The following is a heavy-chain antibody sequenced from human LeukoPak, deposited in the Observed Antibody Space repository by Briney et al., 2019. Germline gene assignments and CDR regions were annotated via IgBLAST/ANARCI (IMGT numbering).Heavy chain of an antibody. D-gene: IGHD6-13*01. CDR1: GGSFSGYY. J-gene: IGHJ4*02. CDR2: INHSGST. Sequence: SETLSLTCAVYGGSFSGYYWSWIRQPPGKGLEWIGEINHSGSTNYNPSLKSRVTISVDTSKNQFSLKLSSVTAADTAVYYCARGRSAYSSSWYIRYWGQGTLVTVSS. CDR3: ARGRSAYSSSWYIRY. V-gene: IGHV4-34*01.